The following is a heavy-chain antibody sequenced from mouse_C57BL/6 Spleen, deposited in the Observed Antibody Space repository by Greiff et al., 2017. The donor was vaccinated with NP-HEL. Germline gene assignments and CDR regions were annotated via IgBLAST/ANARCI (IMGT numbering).Heavy chain of an antibody. V-gene: IGHV3-6*01. CDR1: GYSITSGYY. CDR2: ISYDGSN. Sequence: DVQLQESGPGLVKPSQSLSLTCSVTGYSITSGYYWNWIRQFPGNKLEWMGYISYDGSNNYNPSLKNRISITRDTSKNQFFLKLNSVTTEDTATYYCARDEDRGAMDYWGQGTSVTVSS. J-gene: IGHJ4*01. CDR3: ARDEDRGAMDY.